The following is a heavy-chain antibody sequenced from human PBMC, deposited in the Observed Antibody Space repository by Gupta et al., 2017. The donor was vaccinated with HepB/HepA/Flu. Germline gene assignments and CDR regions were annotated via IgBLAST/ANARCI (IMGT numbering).Heavy chain of an antibody. V-gene: IGHV3-48*03. D-gene: IGHD4/OR15-4a*01. CDR2: SNGTGAIV. CDR1: GFNVTHFK. CDR3: ARKDYAREL. Sequence: KLVESGGGLKQPGGSLRLSCVASGFNVTHFKMNWVRQVPGKGLEWISYSNGTGAIVHYADFVRGRFTISRDISKNSLYLEMNNLRVEDAGIYYCARKDYARELWGQGTTGTVSS. J-gene: IGHJ6*02.